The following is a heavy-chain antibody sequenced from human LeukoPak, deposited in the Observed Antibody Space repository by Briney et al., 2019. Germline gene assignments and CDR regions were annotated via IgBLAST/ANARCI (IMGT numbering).Heavy chain of an antibody. V-gene: IGHV3-23*01. CDR2: ISGSGGST. Sequence: GSLRLSCAASGFTFSSYAMSWVRQAPGKGLEWVSAISGSGGSTYYADSVKGRFTISRDNSKNTLYLQMNSLRAEDTAVYYCARGPMVVVAATDAFDIWGQGTMVTVSS. D-gene: IGHD2-15*01. CDR1: GFTFSSYA. J-gene: IGHJ3*02. CDR3: ARGPMVVVAATDAFDI.